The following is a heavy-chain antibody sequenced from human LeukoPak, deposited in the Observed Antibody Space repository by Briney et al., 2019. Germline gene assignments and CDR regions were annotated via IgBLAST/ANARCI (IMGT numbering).Heavy chain of an antibody. Sequence: ASVTVSCKASGYTFTSYGISWVRQAPGQGLEWMGWISAYNGNTNYAQKLQGRVTMTTDTSTSTAYMELRSLRSDDTAVYYCARDIAVAGKSDYWGQGTLVTVSS. CDR1: GYTFTSYG. V-gene: IGHV1-18*01. CDR2: ISAYNGNT. CDR3: ARDIAVAGKSDY. J-gene: IGHJ4*02. D-gene: IGHD6-19*01.